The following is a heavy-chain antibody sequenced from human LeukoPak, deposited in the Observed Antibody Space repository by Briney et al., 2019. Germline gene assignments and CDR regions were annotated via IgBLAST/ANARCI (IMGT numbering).Heavy chain of an antibody. CDR2: IKPTRGST. CDR3: ARVGGYNYGSYYFDD. CDR1: GYPFADSY. Sequence: ASVKVSCKASGYPFADSYLHGVRQTPGQGLEWMGMIKPTRGSTQYAQKFQGRVIMTGDTSTTTVYMEINSLTSDDTAVYFCARVGGYNYGSYYFDDWGQGTLVTVSS. J-gene: IGHJ4*02. V-gene: IGHV1-46*01. D-gene: IGHD3-10*01.